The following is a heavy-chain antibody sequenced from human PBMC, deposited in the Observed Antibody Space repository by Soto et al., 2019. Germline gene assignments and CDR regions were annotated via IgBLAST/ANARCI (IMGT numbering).Heavy chain of an antibody. CDR2: IYHSGST. J-gene: IGHJ4*02. Sequence: SETLSLTCAVSGGSISSGGYSWSWIRQPPGKGLEWIGYIYHSGSTYYNPSLKSRVTISVDTSKNQFSLKLSSVTAADTAVYYCARQGGDYDILTGYQYYFAYWGQGTLVTVSS. D-gene: IGHD3-9*01. V-gene: IGHV4-30-2*01. CDR3: ARQGGDYDILTGYQYYFAY. CDR1: GGSISSGGYS.